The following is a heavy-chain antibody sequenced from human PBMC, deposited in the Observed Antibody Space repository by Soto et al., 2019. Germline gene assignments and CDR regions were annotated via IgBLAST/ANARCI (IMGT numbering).Heavy chain of an antibody. D-gene: IGHD3-10*01. CDR3: ASRWGDAIHRFDP. CDR1: GGSISSSSYY. J-gene: IGHJ5*02. V-gene: IGHV4-39*01. Sequence: SETLSLTCTVSGGSISSSSYYWGWIRQPPGKGLEWIGSIYYSGSTYYNPSLKSRVTISVDTSKNQFSLKLSSVTAADTAGYYCASRWGDAIHRFDPWGQETLVSASP. CDR2: IYYSGST.